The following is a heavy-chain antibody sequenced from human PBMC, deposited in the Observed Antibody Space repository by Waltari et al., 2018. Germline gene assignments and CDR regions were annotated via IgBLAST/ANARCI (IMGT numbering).Heavy chain of an antibody. V-gene: IGHV1-69*04. Sequence: QVQLVQSGAEVKKPGSSVKVSCKASGGTFSSYAISWVRQAPGQGLEWMGRIIPILGIAKYAQKFQGKVTITADKSTSTAYMELSSLRSEDTAVYYCASRLKGIRAFDIWGQGTMVTVSS. CDR3: ASRLKGIRAFDI. CDR1: GGTFSSYA. CDR2: IIPILGIA. D-gene: IGHD3-10*01. J-gene: IGHJ3*02.